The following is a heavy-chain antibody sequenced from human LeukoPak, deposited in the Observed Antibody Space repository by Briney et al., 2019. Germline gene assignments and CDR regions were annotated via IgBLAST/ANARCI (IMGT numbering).Heavy chain of an antibody. J-gene: IGHJ4*02. V-gene: IGHV4-34*01. CDR2: INHTGST. D-gene: IGHD3-9*01. CDR1: GGSFSGYY. Sequence: SETLSLTCAVYGGSFSGYYWSWIRQPPRKGLEWIGEINHTGSTNYIPSLKSRVTISVDKSKNQFSLRLISVTAADTAVYFCARVRVIDWGSSYFDYWGQGNLVTVSS. CDR3: ARVRVIDWGSSYFDY.